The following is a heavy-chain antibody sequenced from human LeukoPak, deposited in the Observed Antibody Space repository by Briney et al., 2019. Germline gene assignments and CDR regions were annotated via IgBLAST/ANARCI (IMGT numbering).Heavy chain of an antibody. CDR3: ARRSPGSSSWYDY. J-gene: IGHJ4*02. CDR2: IQDSGST. D-gene: IGHD6-13*01. CDR1: GFTFSSYA. Sequence: PGGSLRLSCAASGFTFSSYAMSWVRQAPGKGLEWVSVIQDSGSTYYTDSVKGRFTISRDNSKNTVYLQMNSLRAEDTAVYYCARRSPGSSSWYDYWGQGTLVTVSS. V-gene: IGHV3-23*05.